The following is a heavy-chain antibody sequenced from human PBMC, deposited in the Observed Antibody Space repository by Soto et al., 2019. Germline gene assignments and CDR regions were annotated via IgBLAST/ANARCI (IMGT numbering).Heavy chain of an antibody. D-gene: IGHD5-18*01. CDR3: AKGSTAMTYFDY. CDR1: GFTFSSYG. CDR2: IWYDGSNK. J-gene: IGHJ4*02. Sequence: QVQLVESWGGVVQPGRSLRLSCAASGFTFSSYGMHWVRQAPGRGLEWVAVIWYDGSNKYYADSVKGRFTISRDNSKNTLYLQMNSLRAEDTAVYYCAKGSTAMTYFDYWGQGTLVTVSS. V-gene: IGHV3-33*06.